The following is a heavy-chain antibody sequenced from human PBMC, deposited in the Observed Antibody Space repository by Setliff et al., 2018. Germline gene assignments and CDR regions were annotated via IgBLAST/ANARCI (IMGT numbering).Heavy chain of an antibody. CDR1: GGTFSSYG. CDR3: AREGVDTRSSTDYRCYMDV. V-gene: IGHV1-69*05. D-gene: IGHD5-18*01. J-gene: IGHJ6*03. Sequence: GASVKVSCKASGGTFSSYGISWVRQAPGQGLEWMGGTIPIFGSTNYAQKFQDRVTIITDESTSTAYMERRSLRTEDTAVYYCAREGVDTRSSTDYRCYMDVWGKGTTVTVSS. CDR2: TIPIFGST.